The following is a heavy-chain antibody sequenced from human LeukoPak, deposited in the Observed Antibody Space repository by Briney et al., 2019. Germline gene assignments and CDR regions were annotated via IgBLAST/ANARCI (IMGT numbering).Heavy chain of an antibody. Sequence: SETLSLTCTVSGGSISSSSYYWGWIRQPPGKGLEWIGSIYYSGSTYYNPSLKSRVTISVDTSKNHFSLNLSSVTAADTAVYYCARDLRITMVRGDHFDYWGQGTLVTVSS. CDR3: ARDLRITMVRGDHFDY. J-gene: IGHJ4*02. CDR2: IYYSGST. CDR1: GGSISSSSYY. V-gene: IGHV4-39*07. D-gene: IGHD3-10*01.